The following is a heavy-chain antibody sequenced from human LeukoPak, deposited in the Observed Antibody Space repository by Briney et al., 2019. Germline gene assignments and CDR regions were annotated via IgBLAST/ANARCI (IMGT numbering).Heavy chain of an antibody. CDR2: IYYSGST. CDR3: ARDLTGDRYFDY. CDR1: GGSISSGGYY. D-gene: IGHD7-27*01. Sequence: PSETLSLTCTVSGGSISSGGYYWNWIRLHPGKGLEWLGFIYYSGSTYYNPSLKSRLTISVDTSKNQFSLKLSSVTAADTAVYYCARDLTGDRYFDYWGQGTLVTVSS. V-gene: IGHV4-31*03. J-gene: IGHJ4*02.